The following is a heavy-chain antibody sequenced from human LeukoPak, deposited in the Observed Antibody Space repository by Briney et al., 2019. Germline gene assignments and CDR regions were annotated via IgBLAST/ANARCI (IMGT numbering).Heavy chain of an antibody. Sequence: SETLSLTCAVYSGSFSGYYWSWIRQPPGKGLEWIGEINHSGSTNYNPSLKSRVTISVDTSKNQFSLKLSSVTAADTAVYYCASSGQTGTYYYMDVWGKGTTVTVSS. CDR2: INHSGST. D-gene: IGHD2-15*01. V-gene: IGHV4-34*01. J-gene: IGHJ6*03. CDR1: SGSFSGYY. CDR3: ASSGQTGTYYYMDV.